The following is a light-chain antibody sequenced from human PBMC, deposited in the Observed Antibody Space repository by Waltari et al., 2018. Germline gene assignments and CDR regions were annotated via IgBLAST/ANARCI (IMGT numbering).Light chain of an antibody. CDR2: GAS. CDR3: LQSNIYPLT. CDR1: QGIRND. J-gene: IGKJ1*01. V-gene: IGKV1-17*01. Sequence: DIQMTQSPSSLSASVGDRVTITCRASQGIRNDLSWFQQGPGKAPKRLIYGASNLESGVPSRFSGSGSGTEYTLTVSSLRPEDFATYFCLQSNIYPLTFGQGTKVEI.